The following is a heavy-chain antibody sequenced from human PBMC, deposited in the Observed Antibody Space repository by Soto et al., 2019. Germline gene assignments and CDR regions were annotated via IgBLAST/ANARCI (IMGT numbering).Heavy chain of an antibody. J-gene: IGHJ6*02. CDR3: AKDRVSGIAAAGINYYYYGMDV. CDR2: ISWNSGSI. V-gene: IGHV3-9*01. D-gene: IGHD6-13*01. CDR1: GFTFDDYA. Sequence: EVQLVESGGGLVQPGRSLRLSCAASGFTFDDYAMHWVRQAPGKGLEWVSGISWNSGSIGYADSVKGRFTISRDNAKNYLYLQMNSLRAEDTALYYCAKDRVSGIAAAGINYYYYGMDVWGQGTTVTVSS.